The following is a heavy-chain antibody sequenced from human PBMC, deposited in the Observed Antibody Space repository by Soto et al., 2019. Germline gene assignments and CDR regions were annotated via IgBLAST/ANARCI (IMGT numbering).Heavy chain of an antibody. CDR1: GYSFTSYW. D-gene: IGHD2-2*03. CDR3: ERETWIQSYYYYGMDV. CDR2: IDPSDSYT. Sequence: GESLKISCKGSGYSFTSYWISWVRQMPGKGLEWMGRIDPSDSYTNYSPSFQGHVTISADKSISTAYLQWSSLEASETAMYYCERETWIQSYYYYGMDVWGQGTTVTVSS. J-gene: IGHJ6*02. V-gene: IGHV5-10-1*01.